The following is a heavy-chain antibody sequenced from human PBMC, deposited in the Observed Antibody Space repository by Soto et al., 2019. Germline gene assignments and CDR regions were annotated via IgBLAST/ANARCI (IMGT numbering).Heavy chain of an antibody. D-gene: IGHD6-25*01. CDR3: ASRYSSAYYYYGMDV. Sequence: EVQLVESGGGLVQPGGSLRLSCAASGFTVSSNYMSWVRQAPGKGLEWVSVIYSGGSTYYADYVKGRFTISRDNSKNTLYIQMTSLRAEDTAVYYCASRYSSAYYYYGMDVWGQGTTVTVSS. V-gene: IGHV3-66*01. J-gene: IGHJ6*02. CDR1: GFTVSSNY. CDR2: IYSGGST.